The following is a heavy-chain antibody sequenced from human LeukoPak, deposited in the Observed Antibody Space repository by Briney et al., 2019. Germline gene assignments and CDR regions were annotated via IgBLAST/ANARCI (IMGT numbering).Heavy chain of an antibody. D-gene: IGHD3-10*01. CDR3: ARHGDRSY. CDR2: IYYGGST. CDR1: GGSISSYY. Sequence: SETLSLTCTVSGGSISSYYWSWIRQPPGKGLEWIGYIYYGGSTNYNPSLKSRVTISVDTSKNQFSLKLSSVTAADTAVYYCARHGDRSYWGQGTLVTVSS. V-gene: IGHV4-59*08. J-gene: IGHJ4*02.